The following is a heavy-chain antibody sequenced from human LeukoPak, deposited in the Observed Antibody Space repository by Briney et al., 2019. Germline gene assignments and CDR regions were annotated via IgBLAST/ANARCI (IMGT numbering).Heavy chain of an antibody. J-gene: IGHJ3*02. CDR3: VREEHALDI. V-gene: IGHV3-72*01. D-gene: IGHD1-1*01. CDR1: GFMFSVHY. Sequence: GGSLRLSCVGSGFMFSVHYMDWVRQAPGKGLEWVGHIRNRGEGYITEYAASVRGRFTISRDDSTNSLYLEMNSLKTEDTAIYYCVREEHALDIWGQGTMVTVSS. CDR2: IRNRGEGYIT.